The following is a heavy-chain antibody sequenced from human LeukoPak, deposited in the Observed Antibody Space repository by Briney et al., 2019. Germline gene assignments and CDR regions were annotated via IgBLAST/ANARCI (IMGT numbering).Heavy chain of an antibody. CDR1: GFTFSSYG. CDR3: AREVVVAATPPAWFDP. CDR2: ISSSGSTI. J-gene: IGHJ5*02. Sequence: GGSLRLSCAASGFTFSSYGMNWVRQAPGKGLEWVSSISSSGSTIYYADSVKGRFTISRDNAKNSLYLQMNSLRAEDTAVYYCAREVVVAATPPAWFDPWGQGTLVTVSS. D-gene: IGHD2-15*01. V-gene: IGHV3-48*03.